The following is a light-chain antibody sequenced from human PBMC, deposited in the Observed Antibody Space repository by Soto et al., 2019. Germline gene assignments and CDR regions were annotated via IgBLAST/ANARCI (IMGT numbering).Light chain of an antibody. CDR3: QKYNSAPLT. CDR1: QSISSW. J-gene: IGKJ4*01. Sequence: DIQMTQAGASGSASVGYRVTLTCRASQSISSWLAWYQQKPGKAPKLLIFKASTLETGVPSRFSGSGSETEFTLTISSLQPEDVAAYYCQKYNSAPLTFGGGTKVDIK. CDR2: KAS. V-gene: IGKV1-5*03.